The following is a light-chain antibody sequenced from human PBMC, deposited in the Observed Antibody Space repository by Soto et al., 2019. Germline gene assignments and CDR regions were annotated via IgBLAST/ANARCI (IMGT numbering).Light chain of an antibody. J-gene: IGKJ1*01. Sequence: EIVLMQSPGTLALSLGERATFSCRASQSVSSSYLAWYQQKPGQAPRPLIYGASTRATGITDRFSGSGSGTDFTLTISRLEPEDFAVYYCQQRRTFGPGTKVDIK. CDR2: GAS. V-gene: IGKV3-20*01. CDR1: QSVSSSY. CDR3: QQRRT.